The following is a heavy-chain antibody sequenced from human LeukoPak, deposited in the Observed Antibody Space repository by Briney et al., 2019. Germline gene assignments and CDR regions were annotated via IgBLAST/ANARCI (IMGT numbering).Heavy chain of an antibody. CDR1: GFTFGDSA. Sequence: GGSLRLSCSASGFTFGDSAMSWVRQAPGKGLEWVGFIRSKAYGGTTEYAASVKGRFTISRDDSKSIAYLQMNSLKTEDTAVYYCTRGVYSYGSGWGQGTLVTVSS. D-gene: IGHD5-18*01. J-gene: IGHJ4*02. CDR3: TRGVYSYGSG. V-gene: IGHV3-49*04. CDR2: IRSKAYGGTT.